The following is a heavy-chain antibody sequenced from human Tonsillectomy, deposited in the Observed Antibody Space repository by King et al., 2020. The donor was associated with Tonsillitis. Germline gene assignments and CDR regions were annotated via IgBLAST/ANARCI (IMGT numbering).Heavy chain of an antibody. V-gene: IGHV3-30*18. D-gene: IGHD3-3*01. CDR2: ISYDGSNK. CDR3: AKGLSYVTIFEDAVDV. CDR1: GFSFSSYG. J-gene: IGHJ6*02. Sequence: VQLVESGGGVVQPGRSLRLSCAASGFSFSSYGIHWVRQAPGKGLEWVAVISYDGSNKYYADSVKGRFTISRDNSKNTLYLQMNSLRAEDTAVYYCAKGLSYVTIFEDAVDVWGQGTTVTVSS.